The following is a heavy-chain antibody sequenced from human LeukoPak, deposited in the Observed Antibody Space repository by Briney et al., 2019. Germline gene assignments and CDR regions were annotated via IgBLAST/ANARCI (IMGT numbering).Heavy chain of an antibody. Sequence: GGSLRLSCAASGFTFSSYAMHWVRQAPGKGLEWVAVISYDGSNKYYADSVKGRFTISRDNSKNTLYLQMNSLRAEDTAVYYCAKVRTPLRIVGATSGGGGEFDYWGQGTLVTVSS. J-gene: IGHJ4*02. CDR1: GFTFSSYA. CDR3: AKVRTPLRIVGATSGGGGEFDY. D-gene: IGHD1-26*01. V-gene: IGHV3-30*04. CDR2: ISYDGSNK.